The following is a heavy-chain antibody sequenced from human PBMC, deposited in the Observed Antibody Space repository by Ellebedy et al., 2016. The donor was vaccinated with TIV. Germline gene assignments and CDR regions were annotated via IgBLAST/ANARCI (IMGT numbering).Heavy chain of an antibody. V-gene: IGHV3-30*18. CDR1: GFTFSRFG. D-gene: IGHD1-1*01. Sequence: GESLKISCAASGFTFSRFGMQWVRQVPGKGLERVAVISHAESVKHYADSVKGRFTISRDNSKNTLNLQLTSLSSEDTAVYYCAKETTELNTTTLYWGQGTLVTVSS. J-gene: IGHJ4*02. CDR2: ISHAESVK. CDR3: AKETTELNTTTLY.